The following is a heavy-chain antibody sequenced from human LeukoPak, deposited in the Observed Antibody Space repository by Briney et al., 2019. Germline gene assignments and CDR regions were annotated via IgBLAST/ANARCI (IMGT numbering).Heavy chain of an antibody. CDR2: FDPEDGET. CDR1: GYTLTELF. V-gene: IGHV1-24*01. J-gene: IGHJ4*02. D-gene: IGHD3-16*02. Sequence: ASVKVSCKVSGYTLTELFMHSVRQAPGKGLEWMGGFDPEDGETIYAQKFQGRVTMTEDTSTDTAYMELSSLRSEDTAVYYCLEFGGVIVSYWGQGTLVTVSS. CDR3: LEFGGVIVSY.